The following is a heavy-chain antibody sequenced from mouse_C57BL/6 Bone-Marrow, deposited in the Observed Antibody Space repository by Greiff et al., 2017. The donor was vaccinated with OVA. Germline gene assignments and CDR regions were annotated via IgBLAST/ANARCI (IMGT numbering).Heavy chain of an antibody. CDR3: ARMKYYGSLDY. CDR2: IYPRSGNT. V-gene: IGHV1-81*01. Sequence: QVQLKESGAELARPGASVKLSCKASGYTFTSYGISWVKQRTGQGLEWIGEIYPRSGNTYYNEKFKGKATLTAEKSSSTAYMELRSLTSEDSAVYFCARMKYYGSLDYWGQGTTLTVSS. J-gene: IGHJ2*01. CDR1: GYTFTSYG. D-gene: IGHD1-1*01.